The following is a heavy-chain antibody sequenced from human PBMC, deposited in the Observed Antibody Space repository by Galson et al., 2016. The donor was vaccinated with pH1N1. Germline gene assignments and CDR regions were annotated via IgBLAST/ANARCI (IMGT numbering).Heavy chain of an antibody. D-gene: IGHD4-17*01. Sequence: PALVKPTQTLTLTCTFSGFSLSTSGMCVSWIRQPPGKALEWLALIDWDDDKYYNTSLNTRLTISKDTSKNQVVLTMTNMDPVDTATYYCARNLYGDDVGGFDPWGQGTLVTVSS. CDR2: IDWDDDK. V-gene: IGHV2-70*01. CDR3: ARNLYGDDVGGFDP. CDR1: GFSLSTSGMC. J-gene: IGHJ5*02.